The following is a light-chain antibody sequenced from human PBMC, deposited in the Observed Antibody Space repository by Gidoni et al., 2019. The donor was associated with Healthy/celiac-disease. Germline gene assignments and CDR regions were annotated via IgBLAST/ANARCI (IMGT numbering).Light chain of an antibody. V-gene: IGLV2-11*01. CDR2: DVS. CDR3: CSYAGSEHAV. CDR1: SSDVGGYNY. Sequence: QSALTQPRSVSGSPGQSVTISCTGTSSDVGGYNYVSWYQQHPGKAPKLMIYDVSKRPSGVPDRFSGSKSGNTASLTISGLQAEDEADDYCCSYAGSEHAVFGGGTQLTVL. J-gene: IGLJ7*01.